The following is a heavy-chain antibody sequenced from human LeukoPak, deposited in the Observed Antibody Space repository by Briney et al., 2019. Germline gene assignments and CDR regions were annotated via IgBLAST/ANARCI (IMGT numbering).Heavy chain of an antibody. V-gene: IGHV3-21*01. J-gene: IGHJ4*02. CDR1: GFTFSSYS. CDR3: ARDRWELSSIDY. CDR2: ISSSSSYI. Sequence: GGSLRLSCAASGFTFSSYSMNWVRQAPGKGLEWVSSISSSSSYIYYADSVKGRFTISRDNAKNSLHLQMNSLRAEDTAVYYCARDRWELSSIDYWGQGTLVTVFS. D-gene: IGHD1-26*01.